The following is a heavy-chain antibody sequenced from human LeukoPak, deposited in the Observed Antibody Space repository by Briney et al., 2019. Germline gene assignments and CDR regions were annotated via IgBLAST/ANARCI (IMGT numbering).Heavy chain of an antibody. V-gene: IGHV4-38-2*02. CDR3: AREDYDILTGRRDY. Sequence: SETLSLTCTVSGYSISSGYYWGRIRQPPGKGLEWIGSIYHSGSTYYNPSLKSRVTISVDTSKNQFSLKLSSVTAADTAVYYCAREDYDILTGRRDYWGQGTLVTVSS. CDR1: GYSISSGYY. D-gene: IGHD3-9*01. CDR2: IYHSGST. J-gene: IGHJ4*02.